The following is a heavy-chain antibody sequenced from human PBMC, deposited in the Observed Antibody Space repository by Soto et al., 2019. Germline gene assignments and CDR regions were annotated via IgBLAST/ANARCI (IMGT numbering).Heavy chain of an antibody. J-gene: IGHJ4*02. D-gene: IGHD3-22*01. V-gene: IGHV1-18*01. Sequence: ASVKVSCKASGYTFTSYGISWVRQAPGQGLEWMGWISAYNGNTNYAQKLQGRVTMTTDTSTSTAYMELRSLRSDDTAVYYCARGVTDDYDSSGYYDYWGQGTLVTVSS. CDR3: ARGVTDDYDSSGYYDY. CDR1: GYTFTSYG. CDR2: ISAYNGNT.